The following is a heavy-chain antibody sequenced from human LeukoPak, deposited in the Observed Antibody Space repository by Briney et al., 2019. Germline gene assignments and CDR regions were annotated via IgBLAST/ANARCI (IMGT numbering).Heavy chain of an antibody. V-gene: IGHV3-48*01. CDR2: QSPTTRAT. CDR3: ARRGDRLCTSLNCPPHNYFFYMDV. Sequence: PGGSLRLSCVASGFNFNAYGMNWVRQAPWGGLEWLAFQSPTTRATHYADSVKGRFAISRDNAKNSLYLHMTSLTAEDTAVYYCARRGDRLCTSLNCPPHNYFFYMDVWGSGTTVAVSS. D-gene: IGHD2-8*01. J-gene: IGHJ6*03. CDR1: GFNFNAYG.